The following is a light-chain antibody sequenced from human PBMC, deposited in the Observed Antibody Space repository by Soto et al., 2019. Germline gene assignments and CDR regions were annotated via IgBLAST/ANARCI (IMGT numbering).Light chain of an antibody. Sequence: EIVLTQSPGTLSLSPGERATLSCRASQILDRNYLAWYQQKPGQAPKVIIFGASGRATGIPDRFSGSGYGTDFTLTISRLEREDCAVYYCQHYGSLSWTFGQGTKVETK. CDR1: QILDRNY. CDR3: QHYGSLSWT. V-gene: IGKV3-20*01. J-gene: IGKJ1*01. CDR2: GAS.